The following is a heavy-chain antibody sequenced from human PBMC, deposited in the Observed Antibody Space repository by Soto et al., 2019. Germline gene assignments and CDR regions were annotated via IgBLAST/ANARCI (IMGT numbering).Heavy chain of an antibody. CDR2: IIPVFGTT. CDR3: AKRPILYSRFDP. Sequence: GASVKVSCKASGDTFTTSAIGWVRQAPGQGLEWMGGIIPVFGTTNYAQKFQGRVTITADKSTSTAYMELSSLRSDDTAVYYCAKRPILYSRFDPWGQGTLVTVSS. J-gene: IGHJ5*02. CDR1: GDTFTTSA. D-gene: IGHD5-18*01. V-gene: IGHV1-69*06.